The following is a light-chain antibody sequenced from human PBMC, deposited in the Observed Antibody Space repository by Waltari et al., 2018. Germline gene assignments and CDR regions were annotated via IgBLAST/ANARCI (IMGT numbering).Light chain of an antibody. CDR1: SSDVGSYNL. V-gene: IGLV2-23*02. CDR3: CSYAGSSTLV. J-gene: IGLJ2*01. CDR2: EVS. Sequence: QSALTQPASVSGSPGQSITISCTGTSSDVGSYNLVSWYQQHPGKAPKPMIYEVSQRPTWVYNRFAGSKSGNTASLTISGFQAEDEADYYCCSYAGSSTLVFGGGTNLTVL.